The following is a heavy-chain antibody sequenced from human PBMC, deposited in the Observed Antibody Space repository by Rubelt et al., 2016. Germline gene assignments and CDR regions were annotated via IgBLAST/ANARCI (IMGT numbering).Heavy chain of an antibody. CDR3: ATDFREKSTP. CDR2: ISSSSTTI. D-gene: IGHD5-24*01. CDR1: GFTFGNAW. Sequence: EVQLVESGGGLVKPGGSLRLSCAASGFTFGNAWMTWVRQAPGKGLEWLSYISSSSTTIYYADSVKGRFTISRDSAKNSLYLGMDSLVAWYTAMYYCATDFREKSTPWGQGTLVTVSA. V-gene: IGHV3-48*04. J-gene: IGHJ5*02.